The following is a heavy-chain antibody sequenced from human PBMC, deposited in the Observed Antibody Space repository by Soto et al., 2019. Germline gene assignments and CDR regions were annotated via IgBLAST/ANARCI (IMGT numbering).Heavy chain of an antibody. CDR1: GDNVSSNSAA. D-gene: IGHD3-22*01. CDR2: TYYRSKWNT. J-gene: IGHJ4*02. CDR3: ARDYYESGGYFDC. V-gene: IGHV6-1*01. Sequence: SQTLSLTCAISGDNVSSNSAAWNWIGQSPSRGLEWLGRTYYRSKWNTDYAVSVNSRITISPDTSKNQFSLQLKFVTPEDTGVYYCARDYYESGGYFDCWGQGNVVTVSA.